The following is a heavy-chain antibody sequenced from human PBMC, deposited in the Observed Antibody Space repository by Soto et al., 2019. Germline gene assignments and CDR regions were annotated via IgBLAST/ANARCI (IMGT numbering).Heavy chain of an antibody. CDR2: IGTAGDT. V-gene: IGHV3-13*01. Sequence: EVQLVESGGGLVQPGGSLRLSCAASGFTFSSYDMHWVRQATGKGLEWVSAIGTAGDTYYPGSVKGRFTISRETAKNSLDLQMNRLRAGDTAVYDCARALNPFGDYSGMDVWCQGTTVTVSS. CDR1: GFTFSSYD. J-gene: IGHJ6*02. CDR3: ARALNPFGDYSGMDV. D-gene: IGHD3-10*01.